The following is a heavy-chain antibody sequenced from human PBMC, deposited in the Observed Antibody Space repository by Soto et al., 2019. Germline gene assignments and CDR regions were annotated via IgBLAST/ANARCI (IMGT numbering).Heavy chain of an antibody. Sequence: SETLSLTCTVSGGSISSYYWSWIRQPPGKGLEWIGYIYYSGSTNYNPSLKSRVTISVDTSKNQFSLKLSSVTAADTAVYYCARHGYSLDDFWSGYYTGWFDYWGQGTLVTVSS. CDR3: ARHGYSLDDFWSGYYTGWFDY. CDR2: IYYSGST. J-gene: IGHJ4*02. D-gene: IGHD3-3*01. V-gene: IGHV4-59*08. CDR1: GGSISSYY.